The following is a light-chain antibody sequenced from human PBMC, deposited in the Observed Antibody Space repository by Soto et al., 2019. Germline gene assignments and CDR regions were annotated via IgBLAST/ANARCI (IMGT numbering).Light chain of an antibody. CDR2: AAS. Sequence: DIQMTQSPSSLSASVGDRVTITCRASQSISSYLNWYQQKPGKAPNLLIYAASSLHSGVPSRFSGSGSGTDFTLTISSLQPEDFATXYCQQSYSTPPITFGQGTRLEIK. J-gene: IGKJ5*01. V-gene: IGKV1-39*01. CDR3: QQSYSTPPIT. CDR1: QSISSY.